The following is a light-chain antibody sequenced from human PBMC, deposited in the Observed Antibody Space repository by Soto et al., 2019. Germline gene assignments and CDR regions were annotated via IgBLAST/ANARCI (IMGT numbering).Light chain of an antibody. J-gene: IGKJ2*01. CDR2: GAS. CDR1: QSVRSSY. V-gene: IGKV3-20*01. Sequence: EIVLTQSPGTLSLSPGEGATLSCRASQSVRSSYLAWYQQKPGQAPRLLIYGASSRATGIPDRFSGSGSGTDFTLTISRLEPEDFALYYCQQYGSSPYTFGQGTKLEIK. CDR3: QQYGSSPYT.